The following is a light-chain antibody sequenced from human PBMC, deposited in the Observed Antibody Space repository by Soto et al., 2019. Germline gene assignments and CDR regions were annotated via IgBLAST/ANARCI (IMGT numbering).Light chain of an antibody. V-gene: IGLV2-8*01. Sequence: QSALTQPPSASGSPGQSVTIPCTGTSSDVGGYDHVSWYQQHPGKAPKLMIYEVTKRPAGVPDRFSGSKSGNTASLTVSGLQAEDEADYFCSSDEGHYNYVFGTGTKFTVL. CDR3: SSDEGHYNYV. CDR2: EVT. J-gene: IGLJ1*01. CDR1: SSDVGGYDH.